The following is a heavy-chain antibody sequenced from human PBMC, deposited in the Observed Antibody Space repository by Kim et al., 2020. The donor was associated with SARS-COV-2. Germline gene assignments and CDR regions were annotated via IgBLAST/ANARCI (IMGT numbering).Heavy chain of an antibody. Sequence: SETLSLPCFLSGGSFSGYYWSWIRQSPGKGLEVIGEINPSGSAAYNPSLKSRVAISLDTSKNQFSLRLTSVTAADTGVYFCARVWDYWGQGALVTVSS. V-gene: IGHV4-34*01. CDR3: ARVWDY. CDR1: GGSFSGYY. CDR2: INPSGSA. J-gene: IGHJ4*02.